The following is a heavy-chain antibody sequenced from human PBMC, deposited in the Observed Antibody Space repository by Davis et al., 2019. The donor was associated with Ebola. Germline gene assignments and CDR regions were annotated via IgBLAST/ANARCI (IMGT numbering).Heavy chain of an antibody. J-gene: IGHJ4*02. V-gene: IGHV3-30*03. CDR2: ISYDGSNK. Sequence: GGSLRLSCAASGFTFSSYGMHWVRQAPGKGLEWVAVISYDGSNKYYADSVKGRFTISRDNSKNTLYLQMNSLRAEDTAVYYCARDELFDYPFDYWGQGTLVTVSS. D-gene: IGHD4-11*01. CDR3: ARDELFDYPFDY. CDR1: GFTFSSYG.